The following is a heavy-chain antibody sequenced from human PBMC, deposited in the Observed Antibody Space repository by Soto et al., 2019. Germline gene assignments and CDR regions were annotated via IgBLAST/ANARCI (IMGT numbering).Heavy chain of an antibody. CDR3: ARLSFSYGVDV. Sequence: KTSETLSPTCAVSGGSISSADWWTWVRQPPGKGLEWIGEIYHGGSTSYNPSLKSRVTLSLDKFKNHFSLNLTSVTAADTAVYYCARLSFSYGVDVWGQGTTVTVSS. V-gene: IGHV4-4*02. J-gene: IGHJ6*02. CDR2: IYHGGST. CDR1: GGSISSADW.